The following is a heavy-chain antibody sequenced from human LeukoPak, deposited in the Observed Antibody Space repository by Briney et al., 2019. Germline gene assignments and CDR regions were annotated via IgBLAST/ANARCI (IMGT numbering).Heavy chain of an antibody. Sequence: PGGSLRLSCAASGFTLSHYYMTWIRQAPGKGLEWLSCISSSGDTIYYADSVKGRFTVSRDNAENSLYLQMNSLRAEDTAMYYCARQGSEIDYWGREPWSPSPQ. V-gene: IGHV3-11*01. CDR3: ARQGSEIDY. CDR2: ISSSGDTI. CDR1: GFTLSHYY. J-gene: IGHJ4*02.